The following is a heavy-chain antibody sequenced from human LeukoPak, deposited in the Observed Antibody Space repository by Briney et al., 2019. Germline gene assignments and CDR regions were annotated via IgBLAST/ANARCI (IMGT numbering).Heavy chain of an antibody. V-gene: IGHV3-7*01. CDR1: GFSFGEYC. D-gene: IGHD1-26*01. CDR2: IKQDGSEK. J-gene: IGHJ6*03. CDR3: AREEWELLRYYYYYMDV. Sequence: GGSLRLSCTASGFSFGEYCMSWVRQAPGKGLEWVAHIKQDGSEKYYVDSVKGRFTISRDNAKNSLYLQMNSLRAEDTAVYYCAREEWELLRYYYYYMDVWGKGTTVTVSS.